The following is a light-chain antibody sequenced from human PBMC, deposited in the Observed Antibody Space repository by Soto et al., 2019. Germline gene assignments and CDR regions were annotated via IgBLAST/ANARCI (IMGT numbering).Light chain of an antibody. CDR2: KAS. CDR1: QTISSW. J-gene: IGKJ1*01. Sequence: IHMTQSPYTQSGSLGDTDTITCLASQTISSWLAWYQQKPGKAPKLLIYKASTLKSGVPSRFSGSGSGAEFTLTFISLQPDDFATYYCQHYNSYSGAFGQGTKVDFK. CDR3: QHYNSYSGA. V-gene: IGKV1-5*03.